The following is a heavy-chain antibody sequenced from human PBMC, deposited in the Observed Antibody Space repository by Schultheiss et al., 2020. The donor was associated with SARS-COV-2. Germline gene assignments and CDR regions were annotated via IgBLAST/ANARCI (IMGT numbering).Heavy chain of an antibody. J-gene: IGHJ6*02. D-gene: IGHD3-3*01. V-gene: IGHV1-2*06. CDR3: ARDQYYDFWSGYYSYYYYGMDV. CDR1: GYTFTGYY. CDR2: INPNSGGT. Sequence: ASVKVSCKASGYTFTGYYMHWVRQAPGQGLEWMGRINPNSGGTNYAQKFQGMVTMTRDTSISTAYMELSRLRSDDTAVYYCARDQYYDFWSGYYSYYYYGMDVWGQGTTVTVSS.